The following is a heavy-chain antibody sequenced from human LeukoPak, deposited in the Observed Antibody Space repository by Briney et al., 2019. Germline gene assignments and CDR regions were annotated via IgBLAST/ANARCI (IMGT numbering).Heavy chain of an antibody. CDR2: ISYDGSNK. Sequence: PGGSLRLSCAASGFTFSRYVMYWVRQAPGKGLEWVAVISYDGSNKYYADSVKGRFTISRDNSKNTLYLQMNSLRAEDTAVYYCARDYTVTDPFDYWGQGTLVTVSS. CDR1: GFTFSRYV. CDR3: ARDYTVTDPFDY. D-gene: IGHD4-17*01. V-gene: IGHV3-30*04. J-gene: IGHJ4*02.